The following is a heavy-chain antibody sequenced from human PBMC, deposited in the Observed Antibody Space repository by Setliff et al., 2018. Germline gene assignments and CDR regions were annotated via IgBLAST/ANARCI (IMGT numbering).Heavy chain of an antibody. CDR1: GGSVSSTSHY. D-gene: IGHD6-25*01. CDR2: VYYSGYT. V-gene: IGHV4-39*07. J-gene: IGHJ4*02. CDR3: ARAGLAAAGRKGVFDH. Sequence: SETLSLTCNVSGGSVSSTSHYWGWIRQPPGKGMEWIGSVYYSGYTYYNPSLQSRVTISVDMSKNQFSMKLTSVTAADTAVYYCARAGLAAAGRKGVFDHWGQGTLVTVSS.